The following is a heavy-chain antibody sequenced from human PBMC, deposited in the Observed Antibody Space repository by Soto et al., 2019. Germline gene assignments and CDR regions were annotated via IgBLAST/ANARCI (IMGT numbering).Heavy chain of an antibody. CDR2: ISYDGSNK. V-gene: IGHV3-30-3*01. CDR1: GFTFSSYA. Sequence: QVQLVESGGGVVQPGRSLRLSCAASGFTFSSYAMHWVRHAPGKGLVWVAVISYDGSNKYYADSVKGRFTISRDNSKNPLYLQMNSLSAEDTAAYHCARDREREYSYGWYFDLWGRGTLVTVSS. D-gene: IGHD5-18*01. J-gene: IGHJ2*01. CDR3: ARDREREYSYGWYFDL.